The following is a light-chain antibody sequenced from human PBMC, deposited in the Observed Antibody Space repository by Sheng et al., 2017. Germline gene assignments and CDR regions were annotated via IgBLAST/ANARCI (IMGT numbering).Light chain of an antibody. CDR3: QQYNSAPYT. CDR2: DAS. J-gene: IGKJ2*01. CDR1: QDISNY. V-gene: IGKV1-33*01. Sequence: DIQMTQSPSSLSASVGDRVTITCQASQDISNYLNWYQQKPGKAPKLLIYDASNLETGVPSRFSGSGSGTDFTLTISSLQPEDVATYYCQQYNSAPYTFGQGTKLEI.